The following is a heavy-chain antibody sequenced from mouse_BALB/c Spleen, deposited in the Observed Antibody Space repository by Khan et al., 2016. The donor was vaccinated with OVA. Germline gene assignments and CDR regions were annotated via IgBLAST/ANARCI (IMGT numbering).Heavy chain of an antibody. J-gene: IGHJ4*01. CDR2: IWGGGGT. D-gene: IGHD2-14*01. CDR1: GFSLSRYN. Sequence: QVQLQQSGPGLVAPSQSLSITCTVSGFSLSRYNIHWVRQPPGKGLEWLGMIWGGGGTDYNSTLISRLSISKDNSKNQVFLKMNSLQTDDTAMYFCARAYYRYDGYYAMDYWGQGTSVTVSS. CDR3: ARAYYRYDGYYAMDY. V-gene: IGHV2-6-4*01.